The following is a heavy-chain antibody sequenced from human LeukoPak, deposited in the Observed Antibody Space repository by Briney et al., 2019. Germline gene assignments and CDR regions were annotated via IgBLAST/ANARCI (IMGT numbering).Heavy chain of an antibody. CDR1: GFTFSSYS. D-gene: IGHD6-13*01. Sequence: GGSLRLSCAASGFTFSSYSMNWVRQAPGKGLEWVSSISSSSYIYYADSVKGRFTISRDNAKNSLYLQMNSLRAEDTAVYYCARDLSSWPYNWFDPWGQGTLVTVSS. CDR3: ARDLSSWPYNWFDP. J-gene: IGHJ5*02. CDR2: ISSSSYI. V-gene: IGHV3-21*01.